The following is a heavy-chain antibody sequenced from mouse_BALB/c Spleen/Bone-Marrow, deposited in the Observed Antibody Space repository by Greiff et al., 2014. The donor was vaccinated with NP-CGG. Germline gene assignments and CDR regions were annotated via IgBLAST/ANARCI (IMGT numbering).Heavy chain of an antibody. J-gene: IGHJ3*01. D-gene: IGHD2-10*02. Sequence: QVQLQQSGAELVRPGTSVKLSCKASGYTFTTYWMNWVRQRPGQGLEWIGMIDPSDSETHYNQMFKDKATLTVDKSSSTAYMLLGSLTSEDSAVYYCARGYGNSVAWFAYWGQGTLVTVSA. CDR2: IDPSDSET. V-gene: IGHV1-61*01. CDR1: GYTFTTYW. CDR3: ARGYGNSVAWFAY.